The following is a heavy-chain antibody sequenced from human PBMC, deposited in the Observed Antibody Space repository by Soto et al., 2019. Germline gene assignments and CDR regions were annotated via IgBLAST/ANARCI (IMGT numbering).Heavy chain of an antibody. D-gene: IGHD4-17*01. J-gene: IGHJ6*02. CDR3: AKEDYGDYSVYYYGMDV. CDR2: ISGSGGST. Sequence: EVQLLESGGGLVQPGGSLRLSCAASGFTFSSYAMSWVRQAPGKGLEWVSAISGSGGSTYYADSVKGLFTISRDNSKNTLYLQMNSLRAEDTAVYYCAKEDYGDYSVYYYGMDVWGQGTTVTVSS. CDR1: GFTFSSYA. V-gene: IGHV3-23*01.